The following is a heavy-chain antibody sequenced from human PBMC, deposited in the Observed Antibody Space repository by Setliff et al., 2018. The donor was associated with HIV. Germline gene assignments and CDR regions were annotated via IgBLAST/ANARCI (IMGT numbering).Heavy chain of an antibody. CDR1: GYAFTVYY. V-gene: IGHV1-2*02. D-gene: IGHD4-17*01. CDR3: ARGLTTVTAVDY. J-gene: IGHJ4*02. CDR2: INTNSGDT. Sequence: SVKVSCKASGYAFTVYYVHWVRQAPGRGLEWMGWINTNSGDTNFAQKFQGRVTMTRDTSISTAYMELSGLRSDDTAIYYCARGLTTVTAVDYWGQGALVTVSS.